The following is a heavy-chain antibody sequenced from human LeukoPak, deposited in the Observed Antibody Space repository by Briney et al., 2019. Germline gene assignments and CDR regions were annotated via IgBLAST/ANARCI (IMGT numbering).Heavy chain of an antibody. J-gene: IGHJ4*02. D-gene: IGHD6-19*01. Sequence: GGSLRLSCAASGFTFSSYAMSWVRQAPGKGLEWVSAISGSGGSTYYADSVKGRSTISRDNSKNTLYLQMNSLRAEDTAVYYCAKDGYSSGWAPFDYWGQGTLVTVSS. CDR3: AKDGYSSGWAPFDY. V-gene: IGHV3-23*01. CDR1: GFTFSSYA. CDR2: ISGSGGST.